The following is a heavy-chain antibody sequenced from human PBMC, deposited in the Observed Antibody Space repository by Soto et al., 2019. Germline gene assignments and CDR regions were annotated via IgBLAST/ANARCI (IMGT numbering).Heavy chain of an antibody. CDR3: ARVGGGCSGGSCYLVDY. J-gene: IGHJ4*02. V-gene: IGHV3-33*01. D-gene: IGHD2-15*01. CDR2: IWYDGSNK. CDR1: GFTFSSYG. Sequence: QVQLVESGGGVVQPGRSLRLSCAASGFTFSSYGMHWVRQAPGKGLEWVAVIWYDGSNKYYADSVKGRFTISRDNSKNTLYLQMNSLRAEDTAVYYCARVGGGCSGGSCYLVDYWGQGTRVTVSS.